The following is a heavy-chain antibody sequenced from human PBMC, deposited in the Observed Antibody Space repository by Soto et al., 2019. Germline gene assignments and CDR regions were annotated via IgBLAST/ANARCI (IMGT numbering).Heavy chain of an antibody. CDR2: FDPEDGET. Sequence: ASVKVSCKVSGYTLTELSMHWVRQAPGKGLEWMGGFDPEDGETIYAQKFQGRVTMTEDTSTDTAYMELSSLRSEDTAVYYCAPYLVYDFWSGSSRWSDPWGQGTLVTVSS. CDR3: APYLVYDFWSGSSRWSDP. D-gene: IGHD3-3*01. J-gene: IGHJ5*02. CDR1: GYTLTELS. V-gene: IGHV1-24*01.